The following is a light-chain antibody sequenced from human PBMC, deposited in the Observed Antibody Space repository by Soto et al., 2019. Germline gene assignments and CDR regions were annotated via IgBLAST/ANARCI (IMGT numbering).Light chain of an antibody. J-gene: IGKJ4*01. CDR3: QHRSNWPLT. V-gene: IGKV3-11*01. Sequence: EIVFTQSPSTLSLSPGERATLSCRASQSVSSYLAWYQQKPGQAPRLLIYDASKRATGIPARFSGSGSGTDFTLTISSLEPEDFAVYYCQHRSNWPLTFGGGTKVDIK. CDR2: DAS. CDR1: QSVSSY.